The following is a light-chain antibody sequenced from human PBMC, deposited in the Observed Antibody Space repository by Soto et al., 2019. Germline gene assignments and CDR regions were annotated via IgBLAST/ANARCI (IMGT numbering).Light chain of an antibody. V-gene: IGLV2-14*01. CDR2: EVS. CDR1: SNDVGGYNY. Sequence: QSVLTQPAFVSGSPGQSITISCTGSSNDVGGYNYVSWYQQHPGQAPKLIIYEVSDRPSGVSPRFSGSKSGNTASLTISGLQVEDEADYFCTSYTSTIPYVFGSGTKLTVL. J-gene: IGLJ1*01. CDR3: TSYTSTIPYV.